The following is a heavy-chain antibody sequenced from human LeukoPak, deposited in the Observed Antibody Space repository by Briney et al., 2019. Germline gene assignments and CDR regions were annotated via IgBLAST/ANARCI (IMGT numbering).Heavy chain of an antibody. CDR3: ARGYRAWGLDYYYYMDV. D-gene: IGHD3-16*01. CDR2: MNPNSGNT. V-gene: IGHV1-8*03. CDR1: GYTFTSYD. Sequence: ASVKVSCKASGYTFTSYDINWVRQATGQGLEWMGWMNPNSGNTGYAQKFQGRVTITRNTSISTAYMELSSLRSEDTAVYYCARGYRAWGLDYYYYMDVWGKGTTVTVSS. J-gene: IGHJ6*03.